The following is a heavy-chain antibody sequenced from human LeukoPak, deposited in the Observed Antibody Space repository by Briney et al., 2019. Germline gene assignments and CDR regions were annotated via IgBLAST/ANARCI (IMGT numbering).Heavy chain of an antibody. CDR3: ARAGPRRDGYNADY. CDR1: GGSITRFY. D-gene: IGHD5-24*01. Sequence: YPSGTPSPTCPVSGGSITRFYWGWVRQPPGKGLEYIGHIHSSGITNYNPSLKSRLTMSVDTSKSQYSLKLSSVTAADTAVYYCARAGPRRDGYNADYWGQGTLVTVSS. CDR2: IHSSGIT. V-gene: IGHV4-4*07. J-gene: IGHJ4*02.